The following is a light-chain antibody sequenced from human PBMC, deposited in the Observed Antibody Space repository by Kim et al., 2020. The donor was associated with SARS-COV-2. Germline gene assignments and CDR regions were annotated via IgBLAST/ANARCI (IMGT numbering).Light chain of an antibody. V-gene: IGKV3-11*01. CDR3: QQRYSWPLT. Sequence: LSLGERATLSCRASQSVSIYLAWYQQKPGQAPRLLISDASNRATGIPARFSGSGSGTNFTLTINSLEPEDFAVYYCQQRYSWPLTFGGGTKVEIK. J-gene: IGKJ4*01. CDR1: QSVSIY. CDR2: DAS.